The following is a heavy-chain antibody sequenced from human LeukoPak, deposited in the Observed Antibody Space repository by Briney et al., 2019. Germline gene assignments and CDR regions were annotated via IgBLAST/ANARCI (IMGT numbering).Heavy chain of an antibody. CDR1: GFTFSDYY. Sequence: GGSLRLSCAASGFTFSDYYMSWIRQAPGKGLEWVSYISSSGSTIYYADSVKGRFTISRDNAKNSLYLQMNSLRAEDTAVYYCASGVDILTGQYYFDYWGRGTLVTVSS. CDR2: ISSSGSTI. D-gene: IGHD3-9*01. V-gene: IGHV3-11*01. J-gene: IGHJ4*02. CDR3: ASGVDILTGQYYFDY.